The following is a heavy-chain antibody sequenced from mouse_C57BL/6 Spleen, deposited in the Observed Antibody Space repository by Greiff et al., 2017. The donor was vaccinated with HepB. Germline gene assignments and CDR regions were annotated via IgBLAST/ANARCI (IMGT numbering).Heavy chain of an antibody. Sequence: VQLQQSGAELVRPGTSVKVSCKASGYAFTNYLIEWVKQRPGQGLEWIGVINPGSGGTNYNEKFKGKATLTADKSSSTAYMQLSSLTSEDSAVYFCARGDYGYDEGFAYWGQGTLVTVSA. V-gene: IGHV1-54*01. CDR3: ARGDYGYDEGFAY. J-gene: IGHJ3*01. CDR1: GYAFTNYL. D-gene: IGHD2-2*01. CDR2: INPGSGGT.